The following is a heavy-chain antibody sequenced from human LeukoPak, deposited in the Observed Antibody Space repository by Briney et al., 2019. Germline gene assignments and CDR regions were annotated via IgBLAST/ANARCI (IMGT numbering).Heavy chain of an antibody. CDR1: GFTFSYCW. CDR3: ARPPPRRDGSGWNYFDY. CDR2: IKQDGSEK. V-gene: IGHV3-7*04. D-gene: IGHD6-19*01. J-gene: IGHJ4*02. Sequence: PGGSLRLSCAASGFTFSYCWMSWVRQAPGKGLEWVANIKQDGSEKNYVDSVKGRFTISRDNAKNSLYLQMNRLRAEDTAVYYCARPPPRRDGSGWNYFDYWGQGTLVTVSS.